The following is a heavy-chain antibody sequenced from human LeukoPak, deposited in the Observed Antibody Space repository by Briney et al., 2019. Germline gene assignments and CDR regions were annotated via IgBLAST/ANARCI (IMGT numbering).Heavy chain of an antibody. Sequence: TSETLSLTCTVSGGSIRSYYWSWIRQPPGKGLEWIGYIYTTGSTNYNPSLKSRVTISIDTSNNHLSLELSSVTAADTAVYYCARHRDRYSNNWRFDYWGRGTLVTVSS. V-gene: IGHV4-4*09. CDR2: IYTTGST. D-gene: IGHD6-13*01. J-gene: IGHJ4*02. CDR3: ARHRDRYSNNWRFDY. CDR1: GGSIRSYY.